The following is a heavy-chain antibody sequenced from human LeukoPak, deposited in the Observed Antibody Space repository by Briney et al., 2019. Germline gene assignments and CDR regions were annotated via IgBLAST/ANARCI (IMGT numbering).Heavy chain of an antibody. D-gene: IGHD1-1*01. CDR1: GITLSNYG. CDR3: ASSPNWNGAEYYFEH. Sequence: GGSLRLSCAVSGITLSNYGMSWVRQAPGKGLEWVAGISGSGGSTNYADPVKGRFTISRDHAKNSVYLQMDRLGVDDTAVYFCASSPNWNGAEYYFEHWGPGTPVLVSS. CDR2: ISGSGGST. V-gene: IGHV3-23*01. J-gene: IGHJ4*02.